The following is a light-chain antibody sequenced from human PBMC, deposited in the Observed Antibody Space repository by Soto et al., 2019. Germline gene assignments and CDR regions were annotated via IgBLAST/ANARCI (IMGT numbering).Light chain of an antibody. CDR3: AAWDDSLGGV. CDR1: SSNIGSNT. V-gene: IGLV1-44*01. CDR2: SNN. J-gene: IGLJ1*01. Sequence: QSVLTQPPSASGTPGQRVTISCSGSSSNIGSNTVNWYQQLPGTAPKLLIYSNNQRPSGVPDRFSGSKSGTSASLAISGLQSEDGADYYCAAWDDSLGGVFGTGTKLTVL.